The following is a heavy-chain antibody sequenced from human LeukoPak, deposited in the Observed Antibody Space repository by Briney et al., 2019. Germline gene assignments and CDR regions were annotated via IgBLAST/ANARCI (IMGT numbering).Heavy chain of an antibody. J-gene: IGHJ6*02. CDR1: GGSISSYY. V-gene: IGHV4-59*01. CDR3: ARVKAYYYGMDV. CDR2: IYYSGST. Sequence: SETLSLTCTVSGGSISSYYWSWIRQPPGKGLEWIGYIYYSGSTNYNPSLKSRVTISVDTSKNQFSLKLSSVTAADTAVYYCARVKAYYYGMDVWGQGTTVTVSS.